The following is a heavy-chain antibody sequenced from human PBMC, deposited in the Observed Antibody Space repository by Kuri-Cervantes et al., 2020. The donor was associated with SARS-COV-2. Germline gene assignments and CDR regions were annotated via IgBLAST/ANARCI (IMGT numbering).Heavy chain of an antibody. V-gene: IGHV1-2*04. Sequence: ASVKVSCKASGYTFTGYYMHWVRQAPGQGLEWMGWINPNSGGTDYAQRFQGWVTVTRDASINTAYMDLTRLTSDDTAIYYCARGGAPHRILRFLKTSYLDVWGQGSLVTVSS. CDR1: GYTFTGYY. CDR2: INPNSGGT. CDR3: ARGGAPHRILRFLKTSYLDV. D-gene: IGHD3-3*01. J-gene: IGHJ4*02.